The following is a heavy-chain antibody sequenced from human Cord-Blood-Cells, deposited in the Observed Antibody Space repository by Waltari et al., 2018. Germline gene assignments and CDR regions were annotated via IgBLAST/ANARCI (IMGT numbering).Heavy chain of an antibody. D-gene: IGHD5-18*01. CDR3: TSSEKPTARFDY. V-gene: IGHV3-15*01. Sequence: EVQLVESGGGLVKPGGSIRLSCVDYGFTFSNAWMAWVRQAPGKGLEWIGRIKSKTDGGTIDYAAPVKGRFTISRDDSKNTLYLQMNSLKTEDTAVYYCTSSEKPTARFDYWGQGTLVTVSS. CDR1: GFTFSNAW. J-gene: IGHJ4*02. CDR2: IKSKTDGGTI.